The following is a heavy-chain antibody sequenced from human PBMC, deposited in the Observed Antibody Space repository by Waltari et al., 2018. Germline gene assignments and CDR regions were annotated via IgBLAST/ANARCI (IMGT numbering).Heavy chain of an antibody. V-gene: IGHV3-11*01. D-gene: IGHD3-9*01. J-gene: IGHJ4*02. CDR1: GFTFSDYS. CDR2: ISGIGSTT. Sequence: QVLLVESGGGLVKPGGALRLSCAASGFTFSDYSKGWVRQAPGKVLEWVSHISGIGSTTNYAASVKGRFTISRDNAKNSVFLQLNSLRADDTAMYYCVRDERWLHLIGTFDSWGQGTLVTVSS. CDR3: VRDERWLHLIGTFDS.